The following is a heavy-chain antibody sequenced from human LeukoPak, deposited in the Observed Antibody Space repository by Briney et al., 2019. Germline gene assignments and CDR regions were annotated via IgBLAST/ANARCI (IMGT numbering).Heavy chain of an antibody. D-gene: IGHD2-21*02. J-gene: IGHJ4*02. CDR1: GFTFSSYW. V-gene: IGHV3-7*01. CDR3: ARVGCGGDCYHFDY. CDR2: IKQDGSEK. Sequence: PGGSLRLSCAASGFTFSSYWMSWVRQAPGKGLEWVANIKQDGSEKYYVDSVKGRFTISRDNAKNSLYLQMNSLRAEDTAVYYCARVGCGGDCYHFDYWGQETLVTVSS.